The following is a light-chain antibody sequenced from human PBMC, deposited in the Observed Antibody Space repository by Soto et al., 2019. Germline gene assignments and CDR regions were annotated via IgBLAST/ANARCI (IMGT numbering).Light chain of an antibody. CDR2: LDT. CDR1: NLGSAY. CDR3: QTWDDTTGVV. J-gene: IGLJ2*01. Sequence: SYELTQPPSVSVSPGQTATITWSEDNLGSAYACWYQQKPGQSPVLLIYLDTQRPSGIPERFSGSNSGNTATLTISGTQAMDEADYFCQTWDDTTGVVFGGGTKLTVL. V-gene: IGLV3-1*01.